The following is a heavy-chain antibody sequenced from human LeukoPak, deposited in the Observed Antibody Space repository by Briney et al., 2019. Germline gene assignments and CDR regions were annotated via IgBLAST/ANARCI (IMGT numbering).Heavy chain of an antibody. CDR1: GYTFTGYY. J-gene: IGHJ4*02. CDR2: ISPNSGGT. Sequence: ASVKVSCKASGYTFTGYYIHWVRQAPGQGLEWMGWISPNSGGTNYAQKFQGWVTMTRDTSISTAYMELSRLRSDDTAVYYCARGVTEMYYYDSSGYEPFDYWGQGTLVTVSS. V-gene: IGHV1-2*04. CDR3: ARGVTEMYYYDSSGYEPFDY. D-gene: IGHD3-22*01.